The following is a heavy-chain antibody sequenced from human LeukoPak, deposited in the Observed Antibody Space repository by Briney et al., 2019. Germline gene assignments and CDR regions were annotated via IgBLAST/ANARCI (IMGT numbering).Heavy chain of an antibody. D-gene: IGHD3-16*02. J-gene: IGHJ4*03. CDR3: AGYSLGRQIYFFDY. Sequence: AGGSLRLSCAGSGITVSGNYMSWVRQAPGKGLEWVSIIYSGGNTNYADSVRGRFTISRDNSKNTLYLQMNSLRAEDTAVYYCAGYSLGRQIYFFDYWGQGTMVTVSS. CDR2: IYSGGNT. CDR1: GITVSGNY. V-gene: IGHV3-66*01.